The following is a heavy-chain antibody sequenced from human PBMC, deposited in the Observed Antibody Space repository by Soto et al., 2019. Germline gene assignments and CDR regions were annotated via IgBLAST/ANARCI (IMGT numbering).Heavy chain of an antibody. J-gene: IGHJ6*03. CDR2: IYYSGST. D-gene: IGHD3-10*01. CDR1: GCSISSYY. Sequence: SETLSLTCTVSGCSISSYYWSWIRQPPGKGLEWIGYIYYSGSTNYNPSLKSRVTISVDTSKNQFSLKLSSVTAADTAVYYCARLLMVRGVIMQLYYYYYMDVWGKGTTVTVSS. V-gene: IGHV4-59*08. CDR3: ARLLMVRGVIMQLYYYYYMDV.